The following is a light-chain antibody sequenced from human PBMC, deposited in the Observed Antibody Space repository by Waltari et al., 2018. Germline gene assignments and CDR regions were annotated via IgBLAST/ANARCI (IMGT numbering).Light chain of an antibody. CDR2: YDA. J-gene: IGLJ3*02. Sequence: SYELTQPPSVSVAPGKTATMTCGGESIEMKMVHWYQKKPGQAPVKVIYYDADHHSGNPERSTGSSSGNTATRTRSRVEAGDEADYYCQGWDTTTNWVFGGGTKLTVL. CDR1: SIEMKM. V-gene: IGLV3-21*04. CDR3: QGWDTTTNWV.